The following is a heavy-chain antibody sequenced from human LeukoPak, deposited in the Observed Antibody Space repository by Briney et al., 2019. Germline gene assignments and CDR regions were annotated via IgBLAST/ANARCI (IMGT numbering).Heavy chain of an antibody. CDR2: IYYSGST. J-gene: IGHJ3*02. Sequence: PSETLSLTCTVSGGSISSYYWSGIRQSPGKGLEGMGYIYYSGSTNYNPSLKSRVTISVDTSENQFSLKLSSVTAANTAVYFCARVRIDSDWTYAFDIWGQGTLVTVSS. D-gene: IGHD6-19*01. CDR1: GGSISSYY. CDR3: ARVRIDSDWTYAFDI. V-gene: IGHV4-59*12.